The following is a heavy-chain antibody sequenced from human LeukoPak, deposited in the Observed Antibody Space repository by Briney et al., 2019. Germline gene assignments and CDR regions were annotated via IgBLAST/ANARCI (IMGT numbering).Heavy chain of an antibody. V-gene: IGHV3-13*01. CDR2: IGTAGDT. D-gene: IGHD3-10*01. Sequence: GGSLRLSCAASGFTFSSYDMHWVRQATGKGLEWVSAIGTAGDTYYPGSVKGRFTISREIAKNSLYLQMNSLRAGDTAVYYCAREDYNNQSRWFDPWGQGTLVTVSS. J-gene: IGHJ5*02. CDR1: GFTFSSYD. CDR3: AREDYNNQSRWFDP.